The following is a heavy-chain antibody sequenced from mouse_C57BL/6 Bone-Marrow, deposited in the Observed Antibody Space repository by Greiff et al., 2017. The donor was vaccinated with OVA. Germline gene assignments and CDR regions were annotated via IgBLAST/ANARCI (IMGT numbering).Heavy chain of an antibody. CDR3: ARNGPFYCYLYWYFDV. J-gene: IGHJ1*03. CDR2: IWTGGGT. D-gene: IGHD1-1*01. Sequence: VKVVESGPGLVAPSQSLSITCTVSGFSLTSYAISWVRQPPGKGLEWLGVIWTGGGTNYNSALKSRLSISKDNSKSEVLLKMNSLQTDNTARYYCARNGPFYCYLYWYFDVWGTGTTVTVSS. V-gene: IGHV2-9-1*01. CDR1: GFSLTSYA.